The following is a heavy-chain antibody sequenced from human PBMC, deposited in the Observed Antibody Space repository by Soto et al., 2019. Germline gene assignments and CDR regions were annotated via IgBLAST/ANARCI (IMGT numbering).Heavy chain of an antibody. Sequence: RASVKVSCKASGYTFTSYAMHWVRQAPGQRLEWTGWINAGNGNTKYSQKFQGRVTITRDTSASTAYMELSSLRSEDTAVYYCERDGGNYGTIDYWSQGTLVTVSS. CDR1: GYTFTSYA. V-gene: IGHV1-3*01. D-gene: IGHD3-10*01. CDR3: ERDGGNYGTIDY. CDR2: INAGNGNT. J-gene: IGHJ4*02.